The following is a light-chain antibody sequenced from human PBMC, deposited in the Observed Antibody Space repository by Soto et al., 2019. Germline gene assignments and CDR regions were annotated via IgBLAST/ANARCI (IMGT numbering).Light chain of an antibody. CDR3: QKYNSAPLT. J-gene: IGKJ4*01. V-gene: IGKV1-27*01. Sequence: DIQMTQSPSSLSASVGDRVTITCRANQDISYYLAWYQQKQGKVPKLLIYGASTLQSGVPSRFSGSGSGTDFTLTISSLQPEDIATYYCQKYNSAPLTFGGGTKVDIK. CDR1: QDISYY. CDR2: GAS.